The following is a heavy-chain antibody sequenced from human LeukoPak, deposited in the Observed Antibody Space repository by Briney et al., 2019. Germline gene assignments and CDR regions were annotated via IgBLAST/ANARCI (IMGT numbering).Heavy chain of an antibody. Sequence: PGGSLRLSCTASGFTFGDYAMSWVRQAPGKGLEWVGFIRSKVYGGTPEYAASVKGRFTISRDDSKNIASLQMNSLKTEDTAVYYCTRAAAAAATAARFDTWGQGTLVTVSS. D-gene: IGHD6-13*01. CDR3: TRAAAAAATAARFDT. V-gene: IGHV3-49*04. CDR1: GFTFGDYA. J-gene: IGHJ5*02. CDR2: IRSKVYGGTP.